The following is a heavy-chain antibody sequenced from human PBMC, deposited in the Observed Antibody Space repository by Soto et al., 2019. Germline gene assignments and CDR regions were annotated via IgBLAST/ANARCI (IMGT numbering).Heavy chain of an antibody. J-gene: IGHJ4*02. CDR1: GFTFSSYA. CDR3: ARGKAFDY. Sequence: QVQLVESGGGVVQPGRSLRLSCAASGFTFSSYAMHWVRQAPGKGLEWVAVISYDGSNKYYADSMKGRFTISRDNSKNTLYLQMNSLRAEDTAVYYCARGKAFDYWGQGTLVTVSS. V-gene: IGHV3-30-3*01. D-gene: IGHD3-10*01. CDR2: ISYDGSNK.